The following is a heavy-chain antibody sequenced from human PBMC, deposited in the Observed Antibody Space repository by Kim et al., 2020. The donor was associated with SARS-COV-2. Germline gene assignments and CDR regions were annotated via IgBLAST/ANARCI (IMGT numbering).Heavy chain of an antibody. J-gene: IGHJ4*02. Sequence: SETLSLTCAVYGGSFSGYYWSWIRQPPGKGLEWIGEINHSGSTNYNPSFKSRVTISVDTSKNQFSLKLSSVTAADTAVYYCAGFKKRWLQYYFDYWGQGTLVTVSS. V-gene: IGHV4-34*01. CDR1: GGSFSGYY. CDR3: AGFKKRWLQYYFDY. CDR2: INHSGST. D-gene: IGHD5-12*01.